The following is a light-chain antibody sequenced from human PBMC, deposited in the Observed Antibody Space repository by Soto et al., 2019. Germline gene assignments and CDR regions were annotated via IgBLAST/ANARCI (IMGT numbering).Light chain of an antibody. V-gene: IGKV1-27*01. CDR3: QQYDDSPPWT. J-gene: IGKJ1*01. CDR1: QGISNS. CDR2: AAS. Sequence: DIQMTQSPSSLSASVGDRVTITCRASQGISNSLAWYQQKPGKVPKLPIYAASTLQSGVPSRFSAGGSGTDFTFTINSLQAEDIGTYYCQQYDDSPPWTFGEGTKVDIK.